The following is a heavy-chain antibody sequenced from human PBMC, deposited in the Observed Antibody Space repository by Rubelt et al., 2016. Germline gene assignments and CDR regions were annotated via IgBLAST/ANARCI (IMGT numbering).Heavy chain of an antibody. CDR3: VGGEPADY. J-gene: IGHJ4*02. Sequence: QVQLVQSGAEVKKPGSSVKVSCKASGGTFSSYAISWVRQAPGQGLEWMGWISAYNGNTNYAQKLQGRVTMTTDTYTSTADMGLRSMRSDDTAVYYCVGGEPADYWGQGTLVTVSS. V-gene: IGHV1-18*01. D-gene: IGHD3-10*01. CDR1: GGTFSSYA. CDR2: ISAYNGNT.